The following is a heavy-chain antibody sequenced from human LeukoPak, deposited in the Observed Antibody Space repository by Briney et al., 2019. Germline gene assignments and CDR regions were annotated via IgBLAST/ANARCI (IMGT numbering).Heavy chain of an antibody. J-gene: IGHJ5*02. D-gene: IGHD6-13*01. V-gene: IGHV1-18*01. Sequence: ASVKVSCKASGYTFTSYGISWVRQAPGQGLEWMGWISAYNGNTNYAQKLQGRVTMTTDTSTSTAYMELRSLGSDDTAVYYCARDGYSAAEGNNWFDPWGQGTLVTVSS. CDR2: ISAYNGNT. CDR1: GYTFTSYG. CDR3: ARDGYSAAEGNNWFDP.